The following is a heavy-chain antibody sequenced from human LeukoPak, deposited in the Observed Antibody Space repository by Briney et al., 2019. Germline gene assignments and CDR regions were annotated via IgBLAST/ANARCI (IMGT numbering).Heavy chain of an antibody. CDR1: GFTFSSDP. CDR2: IRSGGDNI. CDR3: ARDRAFYDYIWGSRHLDS. D-gene: IGHD3-16*01. Sequence: GGSLRLSCATSGFTFSSDPMNWVRQAPGKGLEWVSHIRSGGDNIHYADSVRGRFTISRDNAKNSLYLQMNSLRVEDTAVYYCARDRAFYDYIWGSRHLDSWGQGTLVTVSS. J-gene: IGHJ4*02. V-gene: IGHV3-48*01.